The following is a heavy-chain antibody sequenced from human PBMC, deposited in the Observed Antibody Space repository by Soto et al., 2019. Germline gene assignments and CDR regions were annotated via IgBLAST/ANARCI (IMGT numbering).Heavy chain of an antibody. Sequence: ASVNVSCKTSGYTFTSYGISWVRQAPGQGLEWMGWISANNGDTHYAQNFQGRVTLTTDTSTSTAHMELRSLRSDDTAVYYCARKPKGHPHDQWGQGNLVTVSS. CDR2: ISANNGDT. CDR3: ARKPKGHPHDQ. CDR1: GYTFTSYG. J-gene: IGHJ4*02. V-gene: IGHV1-18*04.